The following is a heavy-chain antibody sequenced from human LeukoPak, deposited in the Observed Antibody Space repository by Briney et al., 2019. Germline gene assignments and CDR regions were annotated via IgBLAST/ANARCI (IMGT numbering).Heavy chain of an antibody. CDR3: NTAWAAGPP. D-gene: IGHD6-25*01. CDR1: AFTFTTTW. J-gene: IGHJ5*02. Sequence: GGSLRLSWVADAFTFTTTWLGCVRQPPGGGLEWVARIKSKTDGGSTDYVALVKGRFTISRDDSKPTLTPHDTNPKTKLTALYYFNTAWAAGPPWGQGTLVTVSS. CDR2: IKSKTDGGST. V-gene: IGHV3-15*01.